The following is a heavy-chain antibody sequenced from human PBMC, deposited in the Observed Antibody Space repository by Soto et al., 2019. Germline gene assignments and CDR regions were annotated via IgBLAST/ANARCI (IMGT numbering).Heavy chain of an antibody. CDR1: GFSFGIYA. CDR3: ARWSYLDY. D-gene: IGHD3-3*01. J-gene: IGHJ4*02. V-gene: IGHV3-23*01. CDR2: ISGSDGKT. Sequence: GGSLRLACAASGFSFGIYALSWVRQAPGKGLEWVSTISGSDGKTFYADSVKGRSSISRDTSQSTLYLQMNSLRADDTAMYYCARWSYLDYWGQGTRVTVSS.